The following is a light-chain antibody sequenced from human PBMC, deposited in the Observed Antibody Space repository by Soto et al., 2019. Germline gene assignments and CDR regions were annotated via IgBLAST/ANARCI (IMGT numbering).Light chain of an antibody. V-gene: IGLV2-14*03. CDR3: SSYTTSRTHV. Sequence: QSALTQPASVSGSPGQSITISCIGTSSDVGGYNYVSWYQQHPGKAPKLIIYEVTNRPSGVSNRFSGSRSGNTASLTISGLQAEDEADYCCSSYTTSRTHVVGGGTKLTVL. J-gene: IGLJ2*01. CDR2: EVT. CDR1: SSDVGGYNY.